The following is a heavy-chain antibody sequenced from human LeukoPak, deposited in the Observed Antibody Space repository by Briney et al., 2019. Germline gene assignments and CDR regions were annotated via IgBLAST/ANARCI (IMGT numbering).Heavy chain of an antibody. CDR2: ISAYNGDT. CDR3: ARPLTYYYDSSGRQACDI. CDR1: GYTFSSCS. Sequence: ASVKVSCKASGYTFSSCSITWVRQAPGQGLEWMGWISAYNGDTNYAQKFQGRLTMTTDTSTNTAYMELRSLRSDDTAVYYCARPLTYYYDSSGRQACDIWGRGTMVTVSS. J-gene: IGHJ3*02. V-gene: IGHV1-18*01. D-gene: IGHD3-22*01.